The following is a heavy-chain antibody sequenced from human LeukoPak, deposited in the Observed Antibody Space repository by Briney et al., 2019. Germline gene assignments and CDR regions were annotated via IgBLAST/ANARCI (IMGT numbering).Heavy chain of an antibody. J-gene: IGHJ5*02. CDR1: GYTFTSYG. CDR3: ARDDSSSWYREKYNWFDP. V-gene: IGHV1-8*02. Sequence: GASVKVSCKASGYTFTSYGINWVRQATGQGLEWMGWMNPNSGNTGYAQKFQGRVTMTRNTSISTAYMELSSLRSEDTAVYYCARDDSSSWYREKYNWFDPWGQGTLVTVSS. D-gene: IGHD6-13*01. CDR2: MNPNSGNT.